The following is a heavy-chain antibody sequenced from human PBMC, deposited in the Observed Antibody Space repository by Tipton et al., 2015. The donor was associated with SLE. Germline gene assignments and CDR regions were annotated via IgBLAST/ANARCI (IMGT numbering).Heavy chain of an antibody. J-gene: IGHJ4*02. CDR2: ISWNSGSI. CDR1: GFTFDDYA. V-gene: IGHV3-9*01. D-gene: IGHD4-17*01. CDR3: ACDQAVRSGGY. Sequence: SLRLSCAASGFTFDDYAMHWVRQAPGKGLGWVSGISWNSGSIGYADSVKGRFTISRDNAKNTLYLQMNSLRAEDAAVYYCACDQAVRSGGYWGQGTLVTVSS.